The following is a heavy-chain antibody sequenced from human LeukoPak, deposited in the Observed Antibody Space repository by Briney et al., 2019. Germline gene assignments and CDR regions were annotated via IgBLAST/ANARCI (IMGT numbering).Heavy chain of an antibody. Sequence: GGSLRLSCEASGFTFSTHGMHWVRQAPGKGLEWVAVISYSGSSKECADSVKGRFTISRDNSKSTLYLQMISLRAEDTAVYYCAKDSGSNTFDNWGQGTLVTVAS. J-gene: IGHJ3*02. CDR3: AKDSGSNTFDN. V-gene: IGHV3-30*18. CDR1: GFTFSTHG. D-gene: IGHD3-10*01. CDR2: ISYSGSSK.